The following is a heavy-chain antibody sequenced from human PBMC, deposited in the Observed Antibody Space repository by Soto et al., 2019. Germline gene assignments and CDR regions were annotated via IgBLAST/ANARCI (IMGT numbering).Heavy chain of an antibody. CDR1: GGSISSSSYY. V-gene: IGHV4-39*01. CDR2: IYYSGST. CDR3: AGLYCGGDCYSAIEEQGAFDI. J-gene: IGHJ3*02. Sequence: TLSLTCTVSGGSISSSSYYWGWIRQPPGKGLEWIGSIYYSGSTYYNPSLKSRVTISVDTSKNQFSLKLSSVTAADTAVYYCAGLYCGGDCYSAIEEQGAFDIWGQGTMVTV. D-gene: IGHD2-21*02.